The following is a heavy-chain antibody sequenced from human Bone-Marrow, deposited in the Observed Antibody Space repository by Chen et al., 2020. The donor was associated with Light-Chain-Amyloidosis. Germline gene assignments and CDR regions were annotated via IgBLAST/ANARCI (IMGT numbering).Heavy chain of an antibody. J-gene: IGHJ4*02. Sequence: EVQLLESGGGLVQPGGSLRLSCPAPGFTFSSYAMNWVRQAPGKGLEWVSAISGSGGSTYYADSVKGRFTISRDNSKNTLYLQMNSLRAEDTAVYYCAKDRWDYYDSSGYYGYFDYWGQGTLVTVSS. CDR1: GFTFSSYA. D-gene: IGHD3-22*01. CDR3: AKDRWDYYDSSGYYGYFDY. V-gene: IGHV3-23*01. CDR2: ISGSGGST.